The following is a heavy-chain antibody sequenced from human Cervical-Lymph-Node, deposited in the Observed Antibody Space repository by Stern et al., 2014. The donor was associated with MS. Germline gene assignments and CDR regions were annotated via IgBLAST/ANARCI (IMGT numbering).Heavy chain of an antibody. CDR1: GFSLSTSGVG. V-gene: IGHV2-5*02. Sequence: QITLKESGPALVKPTQTLTLTCSFSGFSLSTSGVGVAWIRQPPGKALEWLALLYLDADKRYSPSLKNRLTINKDTSKNQVVLTMTDVDPVDTATYYCAHRLLNTFFGMVLVKEVAFDVWGQGTVVTVSS. J-gene: IGHJ3*01. CDR2: LYLDADK. D-gene: IGHD3-3*01. CDR3: AHRLLNTFFGMVLVKEVAFDV.